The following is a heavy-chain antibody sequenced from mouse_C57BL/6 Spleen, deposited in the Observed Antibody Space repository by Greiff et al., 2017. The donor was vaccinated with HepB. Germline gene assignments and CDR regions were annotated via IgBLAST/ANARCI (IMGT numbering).Heavy chain of an antibody. D-gene: IGHD2-4*01. CDR3: ARDPSYDYDVGYAMDY. Sequence: EVKLMESGPGLVKPSQSLSLTCSVTGYSITSGYYWNWIRQFPGDKLEWMGYISYDGSNNYNPSLKNRISITRDTSKNQFFLKLNSVTTEDTATYYCARDPSYDYDVGYAMDYWGQGTSVTVSS. V-gene: IGHV3-6*01. CDR1: GYSITSGYY. CDR2: ISYDGSN. J-gene: IGHJ4*01.